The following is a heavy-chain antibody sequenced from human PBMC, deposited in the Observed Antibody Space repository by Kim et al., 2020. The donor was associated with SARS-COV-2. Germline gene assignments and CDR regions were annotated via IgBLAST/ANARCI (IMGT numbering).Heavy chain of an antibody. CDR1: GGSISSGSYY. Sequence: SETLSLTCTVSGGSISSGSYYWSWIRQPAGKGLEWIGRIYSSGSTNYNPSLKSRVTISVDTSKNQFSLKLSSVTAADTAVYYCARGNSRIAAAGTVGEWGQGTLVTVSS. V-gene: IGHV4-61*02. D-gene: IGHD6-13*01. CDR2: IYSSGST. J-gene: IGHJ4*02. CDR3: ARGNSRIAAAGTVGE.